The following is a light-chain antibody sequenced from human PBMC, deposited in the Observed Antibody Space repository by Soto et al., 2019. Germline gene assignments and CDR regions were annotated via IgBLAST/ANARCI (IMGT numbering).Light chain of an antibody. CDR1: SSNIGANYD. CDR2: TNT. Sequence: VLTQPPSVSGAPGQRVTISCTGSSSNIGANYDVHWYQHLPGTAPKLLIYTNTNRPSGVPDRFSGSKSGTSASLAITGLQAEDEADYYCQSYDSSLSGYVVGTGTKLTVL. V-gene: IGLV1-40*01. J-gene: IGLJ1*01. CDR3: QSYDSSLSGYV.